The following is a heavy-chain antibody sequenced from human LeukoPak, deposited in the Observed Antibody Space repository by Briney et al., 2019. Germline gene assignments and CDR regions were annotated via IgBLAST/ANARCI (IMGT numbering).Heavy chain of an antibody. V-gene: IGHV3-15*01. Sequence: GGSLRLSCTASGFTFGDYAMSWVRQAPGKGLEWVGRIKSKTDGGTTDYAAPVKGRFTISRDDSKNTLYLQMNSLNTEDTAVYYCTRTQLAFDSWGQGTLVTVSS. J-gene: IGHJ4*02. D-gene: IGHD6-6*01. CDR1: GFTFGDYA. CDR3: TRTQLAFDS. CDR2: IKSKTDGGTT.